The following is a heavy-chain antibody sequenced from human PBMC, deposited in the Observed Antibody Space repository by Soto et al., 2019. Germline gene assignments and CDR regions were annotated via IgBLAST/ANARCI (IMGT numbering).Heavy chain of an antibody. CDR3: ARGSGWFGELERHPFDY. D-gene: IGHD3-10*01. CDR2: ISAYNGNT. J-gene: IGHJ4*02. CDR1: GYTFTSYG. V-gene: IGHV1-18*01. Sequence: ASVKVSCKASGYTFTSYGISWVRQAPGQGLEWMGWISAYNGNTNYAQKLQGRVTMTTDTSTSTAYMELRSLRSDDTAVYYCARGSGWFGELERHPFDYWGQGTLVTVSS.